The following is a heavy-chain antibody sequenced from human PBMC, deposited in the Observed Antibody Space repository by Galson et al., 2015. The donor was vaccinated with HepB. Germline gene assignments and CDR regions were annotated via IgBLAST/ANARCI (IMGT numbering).Heavy chain of an antibody. CDR1: GFTFSSYA. Sequence: SLRLSCAASGFTFSSYAMHWVRQAPGKGLEWVAVMSYDGSNKYYADSVKGRFTISRDNSKNTLYLQMNSLRAEDTAVYYCARDLRYYGSGSYYPYGMDVWGQGTTVTVSS. D-gene: IGHD3-10*01. CDR3: ARDLRYYGSGSYYPYGMDV. V-gene: IGHV3-30*04. J-gene: IGHJ6*02. CDR2: MSYDGSNK.